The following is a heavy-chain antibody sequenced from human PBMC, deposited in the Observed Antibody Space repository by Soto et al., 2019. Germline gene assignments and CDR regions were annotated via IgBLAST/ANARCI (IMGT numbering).Heavy chain of an antibody. J-gene: IGHJ3*02. CDR1: GGTFSSYA. D-gene: IGHD3-22*01. Sequence: GASVKVSCKASGGTFSSYAISWVRQAPGQGLEWMGGIIPIFGTANYAQKFQGRVTITADESTSTAYMELSSLRSEDTAVYYCAGYYYDSSGYDNIYDAFDIWGQGTMVTVSS. V-gene: IGHV1-69*13. CDR2: IIPIFGTA. CDR3: AGYYYDSSGYDNIYDAFDI.